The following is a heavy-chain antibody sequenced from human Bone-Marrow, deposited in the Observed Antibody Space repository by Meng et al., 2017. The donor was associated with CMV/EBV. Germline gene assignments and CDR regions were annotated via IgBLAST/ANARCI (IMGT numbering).Heavy chain of an antibody. CDR3: ARDERACISSSCQGYGYFDL. CDR2: ISSSSSYI. J-gene: IGHJ2*01. V-gene: IGHV3-21*06. D-gene: IGHD2-2*01. CDR1: GFTFSSYS. Sequence: GESLKISCAASGFTFSSYSMNWVRQAPGKGLEWVSSISSSSSYIYYADSVKGRFTISRDNAKNSLYLQMNSLRAEDTAVYYCARDERACISSSCQGYGYFDLWGRGTLVTVSS.